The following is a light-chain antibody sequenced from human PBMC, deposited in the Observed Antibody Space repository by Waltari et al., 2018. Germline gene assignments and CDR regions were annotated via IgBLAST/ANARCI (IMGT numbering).Light chain of an antibody. V-gene: IGLV3-21*02. CDR1: NVGRKS. CDR3: QVWDTTSDRVV. CDR2: DDS. J-gene: IGLJ2*01. Sequence: SYVLTQPPSASVATGETARLTCGGDNVGRKSVHWYQQKPGQAPLLVVYDDSARPSGIPDRFSASNSGNTATLTISRVENGDEADYYCQVWDTTSDRVVFGGGTKLTVL.